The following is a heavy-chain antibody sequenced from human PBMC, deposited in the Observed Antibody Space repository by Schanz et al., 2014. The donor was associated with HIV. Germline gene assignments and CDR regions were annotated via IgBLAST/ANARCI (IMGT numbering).Heavy chain of an antibody. CDR3: AKTIIPTDWAPYTYSFDY. CDR2: MWYDESHK. D-gene: IGHD3-16*01. Sequence: VQLVESGGGVVQPGRSLRLSCTASGFTFSSSGMHWVRQAPGKGLEWVAAMWYDESHKGYADSVKGRFTISRDNSKNTVYLQMNSLRAEDTAVYYCAKTIIPTDWAPYTYSFDYWGQGTLVTVSS. V-gene: IGHV3-33*06. J-gene: IGHJ4*02. CDR1: GFTFSSSG.